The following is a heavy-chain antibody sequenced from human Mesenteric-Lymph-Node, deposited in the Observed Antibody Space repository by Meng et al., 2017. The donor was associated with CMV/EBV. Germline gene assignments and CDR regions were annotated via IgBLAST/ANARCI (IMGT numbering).Heavy chain of an antibody. CDR3: ARLEPYYDILTGYFHYYFDY. Sequence: GGSLRLSCAGSGFTFGSNWMSWVRQSPGKGLEWVASMNHDGNTKYYVDSVEGRFFISRDNAENSLSLQMTSLRAEDTAVYYCARLEPYYDILTGYFHYYFDYWGQGTLVTVSS. CDR1: GFTFGSNW. CDR2: MNHDGNTK. D-gene: IGHD3-9*01. V-gene: IGHV3-7*01. J-gene: IGHJ4*02.